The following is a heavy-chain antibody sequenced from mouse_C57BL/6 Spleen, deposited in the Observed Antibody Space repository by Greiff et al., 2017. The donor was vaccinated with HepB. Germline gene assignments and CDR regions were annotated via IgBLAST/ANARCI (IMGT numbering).Heavy chain of an antibody. Sequence: QVQLQQPGAELVRPGSSVKLSCKASGYTFTSYWMHWVKQRPIQGLEWIGNIDPSYSETHYNQKFKDKATLTVDKSSSTAYMQLSSLTSEDAAVYYCAREGGYDVKAWFACWGQGTLVTVSA. D-gene: IGHD2-2*01. J-gene: IGHJ3*01. CDR1: GYTFTSYW. CDR3: AREGGYDVKAWFAC. CDR2: IDPSYSET. V-gene: IGHV1-52*01.